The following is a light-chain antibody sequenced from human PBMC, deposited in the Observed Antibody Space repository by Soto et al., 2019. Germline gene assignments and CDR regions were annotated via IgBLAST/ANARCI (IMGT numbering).Light chain of an antibody. CDR1: SSDVGPYNY. CDR3: SSHTTSNTWM. Sequence: SALTQPASVSGSPGQSITISCTRTSSDVGPYNYVSWYLQHPGKAPKLMIYEVSNRPSGVSNRFSGSKSGNTASLTISGLQAEDEGDYYCSSHTTSNTWMFGGGTKVTVL. CDR2: EVS. V-gene: IGLV2-14*01. J-gene: IGLJ3*02.